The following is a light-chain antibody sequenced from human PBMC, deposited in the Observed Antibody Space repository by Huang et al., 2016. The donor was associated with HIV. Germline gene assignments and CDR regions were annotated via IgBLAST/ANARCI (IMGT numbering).Light chain of an antibody. CDR3: QHYKT. V-gene: IGKV3-15*01. CDR1: QSVSTN. CDR2: GAS. J-gene: IGKJ2*01. Sequence: EIVMTQSPVTLSVSPGERVTLSCRTSQSVSTNVAWYQQKPGQAPRLLIYGASTRATDIPARFSGSGSGTEFTLTITSLQSEDFAVYSCQHYKTFGRGTKLEIK.